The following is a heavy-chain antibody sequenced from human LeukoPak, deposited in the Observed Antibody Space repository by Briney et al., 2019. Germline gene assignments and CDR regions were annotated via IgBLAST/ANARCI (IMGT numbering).Heavy chain of an antibody. CDR1: GFTFSSYW. D-gene: IGHD2-2*01. CDR3: ARTPAAMRGWYYYHYMDV. CDR2: IKQDGSEK. Sequence: GGSLRLSCAASGFTFSSYWMSWVRQAPGKGLEGVANIKQDGSEKYYVDSVKGRFTISRDNAKNSLYLQMNSLRAEDTAVYYCARTPAAMRGWYYYHYMDVWGKGTTVTVSS. J-gene: IGHJ6*03. V-gene: IGHV3-7*01.